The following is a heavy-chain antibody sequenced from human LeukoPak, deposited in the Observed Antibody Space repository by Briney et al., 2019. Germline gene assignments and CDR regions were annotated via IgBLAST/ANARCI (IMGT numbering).Heavy chain of an antibody. D-gene: IGHD2-15*01. Sequence: GGSLRLSCAASGITVSGNYMSWVRQAPGKGLEWVSVIYSGGGTNNADSVKGRFTISRDNSKNTLYLQLNSLRAEDTAVYYCARHTSGVAGYWGQGTLVTVSS. V-gene: IGHV3-66*04. J-gene: IGHJ4*02. CDR2: IYSGGGT. CDR1: GITVSGNY. CDR3: ARHTSGVAGY.